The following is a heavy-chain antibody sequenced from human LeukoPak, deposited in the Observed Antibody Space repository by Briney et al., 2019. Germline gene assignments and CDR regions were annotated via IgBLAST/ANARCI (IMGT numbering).Heavy chain of an antibody. Sequence: GESLKISGQGSGYSFTSYWIGWVRQMPGKGLEWMGIIYPGDSDTSYSPSFQGEVTISADKSISTAYLQWGSLKASDTAMYYCARRDILTGYYDYFDYWGQGTLVTVSS. V-gene: IGHV5-51*01. J-gene: IGHJ4*02. CDR1: GYSFTSYW. CDR2: IYPGDSDT. CDR3: ARRDILTGYYDYFDY. D-gene: IGHD3-9*01.